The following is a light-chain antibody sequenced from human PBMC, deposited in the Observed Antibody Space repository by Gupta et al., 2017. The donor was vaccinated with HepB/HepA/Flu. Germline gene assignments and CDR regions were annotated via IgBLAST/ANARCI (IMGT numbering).Light chain of an antibody. CDR2: WAS. CDR1: QSVLYSSNNKNY. V-gene: IGKV4-1*01. CDR3: QQYYSTPRT. Sequence: DIVMTQSPDSLAVSLGERDTISCTSSQSVLYSSNNKNYLAWYQQKPGQPPKLLIYWASTRESGVPDRFSGSGSGTDFALTISSLQAEDVAVYYCQQYYSTPRTFGQGTKVEIK. J-gene: IGKJ1*01.